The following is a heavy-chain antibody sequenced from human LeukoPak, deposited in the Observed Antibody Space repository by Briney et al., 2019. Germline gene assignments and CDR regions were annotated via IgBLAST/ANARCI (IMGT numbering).Heavy chain of an antibody. V-gene: IGHV3-7*01. CDR2: IKQDGSEK. J-gene: IGHJ4*02. CDR3: AKDSVGATGYDY. D-gene: IGHD1-26*01. Sequence: GGSLRLSCAASGFTLSNYWMSWVRQAPGKGLEWVANIKQDGSEKYYVDSVKGRFTISRDNAKNSVYLQMNSLRAEDTAVYYCAKDSVGATGYDYWGQGTLVTVSS. CDR1: GFTLSNYW.